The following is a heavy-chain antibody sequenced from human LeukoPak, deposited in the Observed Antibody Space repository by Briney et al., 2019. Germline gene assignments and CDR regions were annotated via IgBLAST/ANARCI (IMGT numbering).Heavy chain of an antibody. V-gene: IGHV4-4*07. CDR2: IYISGIT. CDR3: ARDSTAAAGTGTFDI. J-gene: IGHJ3*02. CDR1: GGSFSGYY. Sequence: SETLSLTCAVYGGSFSGYYWSWIRQPAGKGMEWIGRIYISGITNYNPSLKSRVTMSVDTSKNQLSLKLTSVTAADTAVYYCARDSTAAAGTGTFDIWGQGTMVTVSS. D-gene: IGHD6-13*01.